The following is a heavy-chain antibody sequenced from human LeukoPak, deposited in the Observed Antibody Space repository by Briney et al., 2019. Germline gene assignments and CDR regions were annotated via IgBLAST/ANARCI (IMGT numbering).Heavy chain of an antibody. J-gene: IGHJ4*02. Sequence: GGSLRLSGAASGFTFSSNAMSWVRQAPGKGLEWVSAISGSGSSTYYADSVKGRFTISRDNSKNTMYLQMNSLRAEDTAVYYCAKASHSSSWYSALDYWGQGTLDTVSS. V-gene: IGHV3-23*01. CDR1: GFTFSSNA. CDR2: ISGSGSST. D-gene: IGHD6-13*01. CDR3: AKASHSSSWYSALDY.